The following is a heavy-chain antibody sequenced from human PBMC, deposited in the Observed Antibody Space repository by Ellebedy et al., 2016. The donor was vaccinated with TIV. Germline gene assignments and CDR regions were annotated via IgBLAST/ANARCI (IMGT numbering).Heavy chain of an antibody. Sequence: SETLSLTXTVSGGSVSSGSYYWSWIRQPPGKGLEWIGYIYYSGSTNYNPSLKSRVTISVDTSKNQFSLKLSSVTAADTAVYYCARDRWTDSSAFDYWGQGTLVTVSS. CDR3: ARDRWTDSSAFDY. V-gene: IGHV4-61*01. J-gene: IGHJ4*02. CDR2: IYYSGST. D-gene: IGHD6-25*01. CDR1: GGSVSSGSYY.